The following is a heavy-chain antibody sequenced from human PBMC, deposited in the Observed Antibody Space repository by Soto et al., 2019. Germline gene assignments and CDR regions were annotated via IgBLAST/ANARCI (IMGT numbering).Heavy chain of an antibody. CDR2: MYHSGST. J-gene: IGHJ6*02. CDR3: ARDFTDSSGPTLGMDV. V-gene: IGHV4-31*03. Sequence: SETLSLTCTVSGGSISSGGYYWSWIRQHPGKGLEWIGYMYHSGSTYYNPSLKSRVTISVDTSKKQFSLKLSSVTAADTAVYYCARDFTDSSGPTLGMDVWGQGTTVTVSS. CDR1: GGSISSGGYY. D-gene: IGHD6-19*01.